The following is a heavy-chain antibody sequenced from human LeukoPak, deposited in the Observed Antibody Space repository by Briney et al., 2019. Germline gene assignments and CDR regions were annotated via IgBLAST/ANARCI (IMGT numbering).Heavy chain of an antibody. V-gene: IGHV3-21*01. J-gene: IGHJ5*02. CDR3: ARDNKNFGIAVAGS. CDR1: GFTFSSYS. CDR2: ISSSSSYI. D-gene: IGHD6-19*01. Sequence: GGSLRLSCAASGFTFSSYSMNWVRQAPGKWLEWVSSISSSSSYIYYADSVKGRFTISRDNAKNSLYLQMNSLRAEDTAVYYCARDNKNFGIAVAGSWGQGTLVTVSS.